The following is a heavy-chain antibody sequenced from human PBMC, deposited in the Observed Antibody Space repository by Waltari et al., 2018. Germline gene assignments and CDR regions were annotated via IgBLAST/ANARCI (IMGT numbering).Heavy chain of an antibody. CDR3: ARGAGYYYDSSGYPGRLD. V-gene: IGHV4-39*01. CDR1: GGSISSSRYS. CDR2: IYYSGST. D-gene: IGHD3-22*01. J-gene: IGHJ4*02. Sequence: QLQLQESGPVLVKPSETLSLTCTVSGGSISSSRYSWGWIRRPPGKGLEWIGSIYYSGSTYDNPSLKSRVTISVDTSKNQFSLKLSSVTAADTAVYYCARGAGYYYDSSGYPGRLDWGQGTLVTVSS.